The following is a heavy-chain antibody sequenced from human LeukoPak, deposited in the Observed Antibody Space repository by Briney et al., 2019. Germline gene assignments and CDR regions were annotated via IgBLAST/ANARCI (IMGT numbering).Heavy chain of an antibody. CDR2: IRYDGSNK. V-gene: IGHV3-30*02. CDR1: GFTFSSYG. CDR3: AKLARAAADPPFDY. Sequence: TGGSLRLSCAASGFTFSSYGMHWLRQAPGKGLEWVAFIRYDGSNKYYADSVKGRFTISRDNSKNTLYLQMNSLRAEDTAVYYCAKLARAAADPPFDYWGQGTLVTVSS. D-gene: IGHD6-13*01. J-gene: IGHJ4*02.